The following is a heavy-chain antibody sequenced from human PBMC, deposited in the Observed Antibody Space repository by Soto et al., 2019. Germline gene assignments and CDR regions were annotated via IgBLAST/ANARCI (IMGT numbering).Heavy chain of an antibody. J-gene: IGHJ4*02. CDR1: GFTFTRYS. CDR2: ISSTTNYI. CDR3: ARESEDLTSNFDY. Sequence: PGGSLRLSCAASGFTFTRYSMNWVRQAPGKGLEWVSSISSTTNYIYYADSMKGRFTVSRDNAKNSVYLEMNSLSAEDTAVYYCARESEDLTSNFDYWGQGTLVTVSS. V-gene: IGHV3-21*01.